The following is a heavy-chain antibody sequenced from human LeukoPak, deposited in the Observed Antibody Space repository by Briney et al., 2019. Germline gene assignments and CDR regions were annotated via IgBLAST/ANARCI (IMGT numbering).Heavy chain of an antibody. Sequence: GGSLRLSCADSGFSFSSYSMNWVRQAPGKGLEWVSSISDSGSYIHYADSVKGRFTISRDNAKNTLYLQMNSLRAEDTAVYYCARGHYGATDYWGQGTLVTVSS. CDR2: ISDSGSYI. J-gene: IGHJ4*02. CDR1: GFSFSSYS. V-gene: IGHV3-21*01. CDR3: ARGHYGATDY. D-gene: IGHD4-17*01.